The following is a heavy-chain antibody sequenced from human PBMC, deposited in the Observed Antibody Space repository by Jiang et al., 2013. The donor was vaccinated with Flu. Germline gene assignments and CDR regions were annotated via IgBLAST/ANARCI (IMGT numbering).Heavy chain of an antibody. V-gene: IGHV4-59*01. D-gene: IGHD3-3*01. CDR1: GGSISSYY. CDR2: IYYSGST. CDR3: ARAHLWSGHPPYNWFDP. Sequence: SGSGLVKPSETLSLTCTVSGGSISSYYWSWIRQPPGKGLEWIGYIYYSGSTNYNPSLKSRVTISVDTSKNQFSLKLSSVTAADTAVYYCARAHLWSGHPPYNWFDPWGQGTLVTVSS. J-gene: IGHJ5*02.